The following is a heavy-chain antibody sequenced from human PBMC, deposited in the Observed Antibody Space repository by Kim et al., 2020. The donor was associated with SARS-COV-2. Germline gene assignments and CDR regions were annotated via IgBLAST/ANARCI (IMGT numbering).Heavy chain of an antibody. CDR2: INHSGST. Sequence: SETLSLTCAVYGGSFSGYYWSWIRQPPGKGLEWIGEINHSGSTNYNPSFKSRVTISVDTSKNQFSLKLSSVTAADTAVYYCARGTLQWLARGPYYYYMDV. CDR3: ARGTLQWLARGPYYYYMDV. CDR1: GGSFSGYY. V-gene: IGHV4-34*01. D-gene: IGHD6-19*01. J-gene: IGHJ6*03.